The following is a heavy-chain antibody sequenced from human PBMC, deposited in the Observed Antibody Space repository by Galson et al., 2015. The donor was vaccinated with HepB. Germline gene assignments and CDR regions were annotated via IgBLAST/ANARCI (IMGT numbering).Heavy chain of an antibody. Sequence: SVRHSGKASGYTFSTDYMHWVRQAPGQGLEWMGIVDPNGGHTTYAQKFQGRVTMTRDTSTSTVYMDLSNLRSEDTAVYYCARAITMVFDDWGQGTLVTVSS. CDR1: GYTFSTDY. CDR2: VDPNGGHT. CDR3: ARAITMVFDD. J-gene: IGHJ4*01. D-gene: IGHD3-10*01. V-gene: IGHV1-46*01.